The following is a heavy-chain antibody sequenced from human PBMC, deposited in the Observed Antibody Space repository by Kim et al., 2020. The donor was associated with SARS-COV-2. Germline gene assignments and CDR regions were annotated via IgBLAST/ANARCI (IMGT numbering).Heavy chain of an antibody. CDR1: GFVFMNYA. J-gene: IGHJ6*02. V-gene: IGHV3-23*01. Sequence: GGSLRLSCAASGFVFMNYAMTWVRQAPGKGLESVSGISGSGGSSYYADSVKGRFTISRDNSKDTVYLQMNSLRADDTAVYYCVKSVGEYYYYYGLDVWG. CDR3: VKSVGEYYYYYGLDV. CDR2: ISGSGGSS. D-gene: IGHD3-10*01.